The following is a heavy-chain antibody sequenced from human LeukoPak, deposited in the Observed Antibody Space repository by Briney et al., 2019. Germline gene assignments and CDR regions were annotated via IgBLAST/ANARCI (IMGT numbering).Heavy chain of an antibody. CDR1: GGSITNYY. V-gene: IGHV4-59*01. CDR3: ARGVPYGPSYEFFDY. J-gene: IGHJ4*02. Sequence: PSETLSLTCTVSGGSITNYYWSWIRQPPGKGLECIGYIYYSGSTNYNPSLKSRVTISLHTSKNQFSLKLNSVTAADTAVHYCARGVPYGPSYEFFDYWGQGTLVTVSS. CDR2: IYYSGST. D-gene: IGHD3-10*01.